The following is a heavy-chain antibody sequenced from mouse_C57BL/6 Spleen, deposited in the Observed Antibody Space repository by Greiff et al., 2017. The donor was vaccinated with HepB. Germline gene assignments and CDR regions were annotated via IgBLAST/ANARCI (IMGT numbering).Heavy chain of an antibody. CDR3: PRDSDWFAD. CDR1: GFTFSSYA. Sequence: EVKLVASGEGLVKPGGSLKLSCAASGFTFSSYALSWVRQTPEKRLEWVAYISSGGDYIYYADTVMGRYTISRDNARNTLYLQMSSLKSDDTAMYYCPRDSDWFADWGQGPLVTVSA. CDR2: ISSGGDYI. V-gene: IGHV5-9-1*02. J-gene: IGHJ3*01.